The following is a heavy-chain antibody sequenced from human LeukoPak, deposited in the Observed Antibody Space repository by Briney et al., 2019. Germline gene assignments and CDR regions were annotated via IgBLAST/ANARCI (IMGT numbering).Heavy chain of an antibody. V-gene: IGHV1-18*01. CDR3: ASYGGAGWFDY. Sequence: ASVKVSCKASGYTFSSYGISWVRQAPGQGLEWMGWISAYNGDTNYTQKLQGRVTMTTDTSTSTAYMELRSLRSDDTAVYYCASYGGAGWFDYWGQGTLVTVSS. CDR1: GYTFSSYG. CDR2: ISAYNGDT. D-gene: IGHD3-16*01. J-gene: IGHJ4*02.